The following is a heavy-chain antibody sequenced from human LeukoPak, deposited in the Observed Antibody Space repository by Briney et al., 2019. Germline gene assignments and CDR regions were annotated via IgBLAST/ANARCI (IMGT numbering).Heavy chain of an antibody. CDR1: GFTFSSYA. D-gene: IGHD2-2*01. J-gene: IGHJ4*02. Sequence: GGSLRLSCAASGFTFSSYAMSWVRQAPGKGLEWVSAISGSGGSTYYADSVKGRFTISRDNSKNTLYLQMNSLRAEDTAVYYCAEPGGYCSSTSCWNYWGQGTLVTVSS. CDR2: ISGSGGST. V-gene: IGHV3-23*01. CDR3: AEPGGYCSSTSCWNY.